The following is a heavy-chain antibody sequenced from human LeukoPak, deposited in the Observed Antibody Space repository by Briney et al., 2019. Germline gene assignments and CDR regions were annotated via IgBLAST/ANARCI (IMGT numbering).Heavy chain of an antibody. CDR3: ARRARRTRAFDY. CDR1: GGSISSSSYY. J-gene: IGHJ4*02. CDR2: MYYYGST. V-gene: IGHV4-39*07. D-gene: IGHD1-1*01. Sequence: ETLSLTCTVSGGSISSSSYYWGWIRQPPGKGLEWIGSMYYYGSTYYNPSLKSRVTISVDTSKNQFSLKLSSVTAADTAVYYCARRARRTRAFDYWGQGTLVTVSS.